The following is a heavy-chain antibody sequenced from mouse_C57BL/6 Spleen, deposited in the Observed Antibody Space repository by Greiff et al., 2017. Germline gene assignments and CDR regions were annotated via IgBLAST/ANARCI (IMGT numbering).Heavy chain of an antibody. J-gene: IGHJ4*01. CDR1: GYTFTSYW. D-gene: IGHD1-1*01. Sequence: VKLQQPGAELVKPGASVKLSCKASGYTFTSYWMHWVKQRPGQGLEWIGRIDPNSGGTKYNEKFKSKATLTVDKPSSTAYMQLSSLTSEDSAVYYCATYSDGSGEYAMAYWGQGTSVTVSS. CDR2: IDPNSGGT. V-gene: IGHV1-72*01. CDR3: ATYSDGSGEYAMAY.